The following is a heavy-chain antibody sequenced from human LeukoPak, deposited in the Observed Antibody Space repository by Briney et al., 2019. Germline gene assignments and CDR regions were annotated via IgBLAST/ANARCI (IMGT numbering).Heavy chain of an antibody. V-gene: IGHV4-59*01. CDR2: IYYSGST. Sequence: SETLSLTCTVSGGSISSYWWIWIRQPPGKGLDGIGYIYYSGSTHYNPSLKRRVTISVDTSQNHLSLKLPCVTVEDTAVYSCARGIGSGYTDDWGHGTLVTVSS. J-gene: IGHJ4*01. D-gene: IGHD3-22*01. CDR3: ARGIGSGYTDD. CDR1: GGSISSYW.